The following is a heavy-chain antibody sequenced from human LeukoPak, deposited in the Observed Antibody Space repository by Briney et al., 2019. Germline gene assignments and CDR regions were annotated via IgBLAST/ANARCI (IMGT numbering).Heavy chain of an antibody. CDR2: TYSSGST. Sequence: SETLSLTCTVSGDSISSGVYYWNWIRQPPGRGLEWIGYTYSSGSTYYNPSLKSRVTISVDTSKNQFSLKLSSVTAADTAVYYCARDRRPVSYFDYWGQGTLVTVSS. CDR1: GDSISSGVYY. D-gene: IGHD6-6*01. J-gene: IGHJ4*02. V-gene: IGHV4-30-4*01. CDR3: ARDRRPVSYFDY.